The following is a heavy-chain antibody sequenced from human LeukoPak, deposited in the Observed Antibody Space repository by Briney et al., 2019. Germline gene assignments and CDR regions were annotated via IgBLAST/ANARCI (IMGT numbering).Heavy chain of an antibody. J-gene: IGHJ4*02. Sequence: SETLSLTCSVSGDSISSYFCSGFRQPAGEGAVGIGLVSTSGSTDYNPSLKGRVTLSMDQSKNKFSLILNSMTAADTDVYFCERGGKKSRVQFDYWGQGTLVTVSA. V-gene: IGHV4-4*07. D-gene: IGHD3-16*01. CDR1: GDSISSYF. CDR2: VSTSGST. CDR3: ERGGKKSRVQFDY.